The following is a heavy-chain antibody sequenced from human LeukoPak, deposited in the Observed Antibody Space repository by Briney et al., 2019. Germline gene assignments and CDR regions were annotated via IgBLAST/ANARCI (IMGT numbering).Heavy chain of an antibody. CDR1: GYSFTSYW. CDR2: IYPGDSDT. CDR3: ARAAGIVGATTGYYYYMDV. D-gene: IGHD1-26*01. J-gene: IGHJ6*03. Sequence: GESLKIYCKGSGYSFTSYWIGWVRHMPGKGLEWMGIIYPGDSDTRYSTSFQGQVTISADKSLVTSYLQWSILKGSDTAMYYCARAAGIVGATTGYYYYMDVWGKGTTVTISS. V-gene: IGHV5-51*01.